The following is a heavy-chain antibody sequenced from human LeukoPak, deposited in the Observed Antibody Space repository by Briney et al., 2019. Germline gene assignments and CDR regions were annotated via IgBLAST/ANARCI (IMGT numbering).Heavy chain of an antibody. D-gene: IGHD6-13*01. CDR3: AKDTAAGTWFDY. CDR1: GLTFSSHW. Sequence: PGGSLRLSCAASGLTFSSHWMHWVRQAPGKGLVWVSRITNDGSSTTYADSVKGRFTISRDNAKNMLYLQVNSLRAEDTAVYYCAKDTAAGTWFDYWGQGTLVTVSS. CDR2: ITNDGSST. V-gene: IGHV3-74*01. J-gene: IGHJ4*02.